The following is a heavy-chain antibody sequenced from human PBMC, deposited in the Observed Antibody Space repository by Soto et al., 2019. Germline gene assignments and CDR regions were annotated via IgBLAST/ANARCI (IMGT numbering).Heavy chain of an antibody. V-gene: IGHV5-51*01. CDR2: IYPGDSDT. Sequence: EFLEISCKGAGYSFTSYWSGRVRQMPGKGLEWMGIIYPGDSDTRYSPSFQGQVTISADKSISTAYLQWSSLKASDTAMYYCARKSMTTVGWYYWGQGTPVTVSS. J-gene: IGHJ4*02. CDR1: GYSFTSYW. D-gene: IGHD4-4*01. CDR3: ARKSMTTVGWYY.